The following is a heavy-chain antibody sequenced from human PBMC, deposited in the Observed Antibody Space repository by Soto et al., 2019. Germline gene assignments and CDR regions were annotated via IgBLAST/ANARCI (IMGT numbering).Heavy chain of an antibody. CDR2: IYWDDDK. Sequence: SGPTLVNPTQTLTLTCTFSGFSLSTSGVGVGWIRQPPGKALEWLALIYWDDDKRYSPSLKSRLTITKDTSKNQVVLTMTNMDPVDTATYYCAHSRREIDIVVVVAATYWFDPWGQGTLVTVSS. V-gene: IGHV2-5*02. D-gene: IGHD2-15*01. J-gene: IGHJ5*02. CDR3: AHSRREIDIVVVVAATYWFDP. CDR1: GFSLSTSGVG.